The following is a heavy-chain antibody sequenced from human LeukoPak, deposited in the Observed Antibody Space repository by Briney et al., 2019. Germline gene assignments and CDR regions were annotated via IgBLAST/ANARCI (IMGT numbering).Heavy chain of an antibody. CDR3: ARDKEDQQDYYYGMDV. J-gene: IGHJ6*02. D-gene: IGHD1/OR15-1a*01. CDR2: IYSGGST. Sequence: GGSLRLSCAASGFTVSSNYMSWVRQAPRKGLEWVSVIYSGGSTYYADSVKGRFTISRDNSKNTLYLQMNSLRAEDTAVYYCARDKEDQQDYYYGMDVWGQGTTVTVSS. CDR1: GFTVSSNY. V-gene: IGHV3-53*01.